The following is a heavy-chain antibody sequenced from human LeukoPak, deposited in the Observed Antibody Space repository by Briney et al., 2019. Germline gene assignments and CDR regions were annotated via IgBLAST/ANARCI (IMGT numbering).Heavy chain of an antibody. CDR3: ARDGGGGDDYGDYGDAFDI. CDR2: IKQDGSEK. V-gene: IGHV3-7*01. J-gene: IGHJ3*02. Sequence: GGSLRLSCAASGFTFSSYWMSWVRQAPGKGLEWVANIKQDGSEKYYVDSVKGRFTISRDNAKNSLYLQMNSLRAEDTAVYYCARDGGGGDDYGDYGDAFDIWGQGTMVTVSS. D-gene: IGHD4-17*01. CDR1: GFTFSSYW.